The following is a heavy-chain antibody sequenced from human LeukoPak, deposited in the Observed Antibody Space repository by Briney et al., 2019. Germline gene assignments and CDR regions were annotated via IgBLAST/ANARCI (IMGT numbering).Heavy chain of an antibody. J-gene: IGHJ4*02. Sequence: GGSLRLSCAASGFTFSSYSMNWVRQAPGKGLEWVSSINSSSSYIYYADSVKGRFTISRDNAKNSLYLQMNMMRAEDTAVYFYARIMVRGVIIPPYFDYGGQGTLVTVSS. CDR3: ARIMVRGVIIPPYFDY. D-gene: IGHD3-10*01. CDR1: GFTFSSYS. V-gene: IGHV3-21*01. CDR2: INSSSSYI.